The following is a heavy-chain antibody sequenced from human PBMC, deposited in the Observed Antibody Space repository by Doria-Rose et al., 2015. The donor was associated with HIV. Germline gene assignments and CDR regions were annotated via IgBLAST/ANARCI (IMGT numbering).Heavy chain of an antibody. J-gene: IGHJ4*02. D-gene: IGHD6-13*01. V-gene: IGHV2-26*01. CDR1: GVSLSSPGMG. Sequence: QITLKESGPVLVKPTETLTLTCTVSGVSLSSPGMGVSWIRQPPGKALEWLANILSDHDRSYKTSLKSRLTISRGTSKSQVVLTMTDMDPVDTSTYYCARIKSSRWYHKYYFDFWGQGTLVIVSA. CDR2: ILSDHDR. CDR3: ARIKSSRWYHKYYFDF.